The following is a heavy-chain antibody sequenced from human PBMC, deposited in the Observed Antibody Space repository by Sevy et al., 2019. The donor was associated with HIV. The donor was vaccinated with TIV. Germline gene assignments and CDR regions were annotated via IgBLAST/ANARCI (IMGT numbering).Heavy chain of an antibody. V-gene: IGHV3-23*01. CDR1: GFTFSSHD. J-gene: IGHJ4*02. D-gene: IGHD6-13*01. CDR3: ARWREADHSSWYFDF. CDR2: ISEGGKNT. Sequence: GGSLRLSCTASGFTFSSHDMVWVRQAPGKGLEWVSGISEGGKNTYYADSVRGRFTISRDDSKITVYLQMNSLRADDTALYYCARWREADHSSWYFDFWGQGTLVTVSS.